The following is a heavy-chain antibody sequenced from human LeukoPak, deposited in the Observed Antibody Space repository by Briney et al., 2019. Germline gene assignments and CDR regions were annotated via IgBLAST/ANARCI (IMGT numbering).Heavy chain of an antibody. CDR1: GFTFSNYA. D-gene: IGHD2-21*02. CDR2: ISCSCDKT. V-gene: IGHV3-23*01. CDR3: ARAPPYCGGDCYPSAFDM. J-gene: IGHJ3*02. Sequence: GMSLRLSCAASGFTFSNYAMSWVRQAPGKGLEWVSSISCSCDKTYHADSLKGRFTISRDNSKNTLYLQMNSLRAEDTAVYYCARAPPYCGGDCYPSAFDMWGQETMVTVSS.